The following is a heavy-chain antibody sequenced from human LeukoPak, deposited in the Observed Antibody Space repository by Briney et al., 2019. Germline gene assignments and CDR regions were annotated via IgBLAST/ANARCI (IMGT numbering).Heavy chain of an antibody. J-gene: IGHJ4*02. CDR3: AKTLELYGDSSTDH. V-gene: IGHV3-23*01. Sequence: GGSLRLSCAASGFTFSSYAMSWVRQAPGKGLEWVSAISGSGGRTNYADSVKGRFTISRDNSKNTPYLQMNSLRAEDTAVYYCAKTLELYGDSSTDHWGQGTLVTVSS. CDR2: ISGSGGRT. CDR1: GFTFSSYA. D-gene: IGHD4-17*01.